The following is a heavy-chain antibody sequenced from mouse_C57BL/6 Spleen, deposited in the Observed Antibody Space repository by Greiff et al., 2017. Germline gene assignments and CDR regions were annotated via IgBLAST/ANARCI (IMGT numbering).Heavy chain of an antibody. V-gene: IGHV2-9-1*01. Sequence: VQLKESGPGLVAPSPSLSITCTASGFSLTSYAISWVRQPPGKGLEWLGVIGTGGGTNYNSAPKSRLSNRKDNSKYQVFLKMNSLQTDDTARYYCARTPRFDGFGYWGQGTTLTVSS. CDR3: ARTPRFDGFGY. J-gene: IGHJ2*01. CDR2: IGTGGGT. CDR1: GFSLTSYA.